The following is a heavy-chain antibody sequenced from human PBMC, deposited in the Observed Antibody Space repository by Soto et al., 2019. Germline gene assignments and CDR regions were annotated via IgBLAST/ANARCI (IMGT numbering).Heavy chain of an antibody. CDR1: GFSLSTSGVG. CDR3: VHGEVAHGYNYFDY. Sequence: QITLKESGPTLVKPTQTLTLTCTFSGFSLSTSGVGVGWIRQPPGKALEWLELIYWNDDKRYSPSLKSRLTITKDTSKTQVVLTMTNMDPVDAATYRCVHGEVAHGYNYFDYWGQGTLVTVSS. D-gene: IGHD5-12*01. V-gene: IGHV2-5*01. CDR2: IYWNDDK. J-gene: IGHJ4*02.